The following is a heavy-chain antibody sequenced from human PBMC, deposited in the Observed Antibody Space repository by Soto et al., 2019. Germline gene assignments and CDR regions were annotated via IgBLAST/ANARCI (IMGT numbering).Heavy chain of an antibody. J-gene: IGHJ4*02. CDR2: ISGGGDTT. Sequence: EVPLLESGGGLVQPGGSLRLSCEASGFTFNNYAMTWVRQAPGKGLEWVSAISGGGDTTSYADSVKGRFTVSRDGSKNTLYLQMSSLRAEDTALYYCAKGRGGSGSLTPRVDFWGQGTLVTVSS. CDR1: GFTFNNYA. CDR3: AKGRGGSGSLTPRVDF. V-gene: IGHV3-23*01. D-gene: IGHD3-10*01.